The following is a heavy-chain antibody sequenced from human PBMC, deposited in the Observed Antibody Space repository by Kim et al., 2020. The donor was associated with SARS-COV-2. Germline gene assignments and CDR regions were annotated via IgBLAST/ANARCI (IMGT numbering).Heavy chain of an antibody. Sequence: GGSLRLSCAASGFTFSSYAMHWVRQAPGKGLEWVAVISYDGSNKYYADSVKGRFTISRDNSKNTLYLQMNSLRAEDTAVYYCARDGDIVVVVAAYYGMDVCGQRTTVTVSS. J-gene: IGHJ6*01. CDR2: ISYDGSNK. CDR1: GFTFSSYA. V-gene: IGHV3-30*04. D-gene: IGHD2-15*01. CDR3: ARDGDIVVVVAAYYGMDV.